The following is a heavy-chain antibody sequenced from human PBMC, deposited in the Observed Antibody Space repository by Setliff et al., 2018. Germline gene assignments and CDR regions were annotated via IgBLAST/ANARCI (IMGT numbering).Heavy chain of an antibody. Sequence: LSLTCTVSGGSINSSTYNSRSYYWGWVRQPPGKGLEWIGRIYYSGNNYYNASLKSRLTISVDTSKNQFSLKLRSVTAADTAVYYCARTGTYRYFDYWGQGILVTVSS. D-gene: IGHD1-1*01. CDR1: GGSINSSTYNSRSYY. V-gene: IGHV4-39*01. CDR3: ARTGTYRYFDY. CDR2: IYYSGNN. J-gene: IGHJ4*02.